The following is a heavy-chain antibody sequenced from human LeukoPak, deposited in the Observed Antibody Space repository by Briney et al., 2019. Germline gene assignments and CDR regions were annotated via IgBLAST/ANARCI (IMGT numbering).Heavy chain of an antibody. Sequence: SETLSLTCTVSGGSISSSSYYWGWIRQPPGKGLEWIGSIYYSGSTYYNPSLKSRVTISVDTSKNQFSLKLSSVTAADTAVYYCARGLLVSAAYFDYWGQGTLVTVSS. CDR2: IYYSGST. CDR3: ARGLLVSAAYFDY. J-gene: IGHJ4*02. V-gene: IGHV4-39*07. D-gene: IGHD2-2*01. CDR1: GGSISSSSYY.